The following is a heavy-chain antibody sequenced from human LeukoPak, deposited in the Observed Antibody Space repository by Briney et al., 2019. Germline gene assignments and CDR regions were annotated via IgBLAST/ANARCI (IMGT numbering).Heavy chain of an antibody. Sequence: PGGSLRLSCAASGFTFSSYWMHWVRQAPGKGLVWVSRINTDGSSTSYADSVKGRFTISRDNAKNTLYLQMNSLRAEDTAVYYCARAPRTTGTTPYYFDYWGQGTLVTVSS. CDR1: GFTFSSYW. D-gene: IGHD1-1*01. V-gene: IGHV3-74*01. CDR2: INTDGSST. CDR3: ARAPRTTGTTPYYFDY. J-gene: IGHJ4*02.